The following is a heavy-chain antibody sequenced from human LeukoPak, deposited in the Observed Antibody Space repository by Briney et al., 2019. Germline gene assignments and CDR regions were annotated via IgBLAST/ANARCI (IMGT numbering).Heavy chain of an antibody. CDR1: GGSIRGDDYY. CDR2: IYHSGST. D-gene: IGHD3-16*01. J-gene: IGHJ4*02. Sequence: PSETLSLTCTVSGGSIRGDDYYWSWIRQPPEGGLEWIGYIYHSGSTYYNPSLRSRLSTSVDTPKNQFSLKLSSVTAADTAVYYCARRRGDNKTYYFDYWGQGTLVTVSS. V-gene: IGHV4-30-4*01. CDR3: ARRRGDNKTYYFDY.